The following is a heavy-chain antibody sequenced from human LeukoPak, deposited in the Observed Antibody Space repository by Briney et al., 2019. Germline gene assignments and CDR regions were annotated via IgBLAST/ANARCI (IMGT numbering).Heavy chain of an antibody. CDR1: GFTFSSYW. D-gene: IGHD6-19*01. Sequence: PGGSLRLSCAASGFTFSSYWMHWVRQAPGKGLVWVSRINSDGSSTSDADSVKGRFTISRDNAKNTVYLQMNSLRAEDTAVYYCARARGYSSGWFYFDHWGQGTLVTVSS. J-gene: IGHJ4*02. CDR3: ARARGYSSGWFYFDH. V-gene: IGHV3-74*01. CDR2: INSDGSST.